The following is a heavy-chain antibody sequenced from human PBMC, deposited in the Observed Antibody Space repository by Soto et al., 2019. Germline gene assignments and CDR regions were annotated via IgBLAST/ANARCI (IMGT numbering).Heavy chain of an antibody. CDR1: GFTVSDYH. CDR2: INDSGDTI. D-gene: IGHD3-3*01. CDR3: AREPHGFLELSSVFAFDI. J-gene: IGHJ3*02. Sequence: QGQLVQSGGGLVRPGGSLRLSCAASGFTVSDYHMIWIRQAPGKGLEWVSYINDSGDTIYYVDSLKGRITTSRDNAKNSLFLQMNSLRAEDTAVYYCAREPHGFLELSSVFAFDIWGQGTAVTVS. V-gene: IGHV3-11*01.